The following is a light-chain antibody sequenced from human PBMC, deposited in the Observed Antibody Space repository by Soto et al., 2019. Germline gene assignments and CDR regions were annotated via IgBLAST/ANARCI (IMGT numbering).Light chain of an antibody. CDR3: QQYNSYPVT. CDR2: KAS. V-gene: IGKV1-5*03. CDR1: QSISSW. J-gene: IGKJ5*01. Sequence: DIQMTQSPSTLSASVGDRVTITCRASQSISSWLAWYQQKPGKAPKLLIYKASSFESGVPSRFSGSGSGTEFTLTISSLQPDDFATYYCQQYNSYPVTFGHGTRLEIK.